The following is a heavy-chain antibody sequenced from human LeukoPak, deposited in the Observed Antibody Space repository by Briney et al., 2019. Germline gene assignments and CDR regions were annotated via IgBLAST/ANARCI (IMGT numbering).Heavy chain of an antibody. CDR2: ISSSSSYI. Sequence: PGGSLRLSCAASGFTFSSYSMNWVRQAPGRGLEWVSSISSSSSYIYYADSVKGRFTISRDNAKNSLYLQMHSLRAEDTAVYYCAREYYSSTSCYFGYSYGPFDYWGQGTLVTVSS. CDR3: AREYYSSTSCYFGYSYGPFDY. CDR1: GFTFSSYS. J-gene: IGHJ4*02. V-gene: IGHV3-21*01. D-gene: IGHD2-2*01.